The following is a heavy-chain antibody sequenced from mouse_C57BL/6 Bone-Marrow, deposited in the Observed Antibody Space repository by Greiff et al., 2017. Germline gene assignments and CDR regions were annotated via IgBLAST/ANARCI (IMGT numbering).Heavy chain of an antibody. D-gene: IGHD2-5*01. CDR2: IYPGDGDT. J-gene: IGHJ2*01. Sequence: VQRVESGAELVKPGASVKISCKASGYAFSSYWMNWVKQRPGKGLEWIGQIYPGDGDTNYNGKFKGKATLTADKSSSTAYMQLSSLTSEDSAVYFCARGDYSNYGYWGQGTTLTVSS. CDR1: GYAFSSYW. V-gene: IGHV1-80*01. CDR3: ARGDYSNYGY.